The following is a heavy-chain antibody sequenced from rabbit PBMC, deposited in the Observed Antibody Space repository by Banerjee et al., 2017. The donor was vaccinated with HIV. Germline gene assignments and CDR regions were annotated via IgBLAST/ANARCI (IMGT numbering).Heavy chain of an antibody. CDR1: GFSFSNSYY. V-gene: IGHV1S40*01. CDR2: IYGGSGGST. J-gene: IGHJ4*01. CDR3: ARLGHADYPYAYGLKL. D-gene: IGHD6-1*01. Sequence: QSLEESGGDRVKPGASLTLTCTASGFSFSNSYYMCWVRQAPGKGLECIACIYGGSGGSTWYASWAKGRFTISKTSSTTVTLQLTSLTAADTATYFCARLGHADYPYAYGLKLWGQGTLVTVS.